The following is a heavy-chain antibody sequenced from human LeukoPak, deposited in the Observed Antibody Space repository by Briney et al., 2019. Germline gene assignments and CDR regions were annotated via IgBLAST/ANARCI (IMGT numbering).Heavy chain of an antibody. CDR3: ARGYDFWSGYVGYYYYGMDV. V-gene: IGHV3-33*01. CDR2: IWYDGSNK. Sequence: GSLRLSCAASGFTFSSYGMHWVRQAPGKGLEWVAVIWYDGSNKYYADSVKGRFTISRDNSKNTLYLQMNSLRAEDTAVYYCARGYDFWSGYVGYYYYGMDVWGQGTTVTVSS. D-gene: IGHD3-3*01. J-gene: IGHJ6*02. CDR1: GFTFSSYG.